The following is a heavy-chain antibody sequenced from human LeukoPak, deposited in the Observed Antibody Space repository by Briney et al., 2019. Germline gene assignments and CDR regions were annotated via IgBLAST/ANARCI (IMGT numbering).Heavy chain of an antibody. Sequence: SQTLSLTCTVSGGSISSGDYYWSWIRQPPGKGLVWFGYIYYSGSTYYNPSLKSRVTISVDTSKNQFSLKLSSVTAADTAVYYCARDYCGGDCSPHWYYYGMDVWGQGTTVTVSS. CDR1: GGSISSGDYY. V-gene: IGHV4-30-4*01. CDR2: IYYSGST. D-gene: IGHD2-21*02. J-gene: IGHJ6*02. CDR3: ARDYCGGDCSPHWYYYGMDV.